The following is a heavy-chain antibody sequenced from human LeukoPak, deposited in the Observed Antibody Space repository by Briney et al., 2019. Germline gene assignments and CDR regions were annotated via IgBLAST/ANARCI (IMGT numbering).Heavy chain of an antibody. CDR1: GGSISSYY. Sequence: KPSETLSLTCTVSGGSISSYYWNWVRQPPGKGLEWIGNIYSSGSTDYNPSLKSRVTISLDTSKFQFSLRLNSVTAADTAVYYCARADPNASGYFYRFNWFDPWGQGTTVTVSS. V-gene: IGHV4-59*01. CDR3: ARADPNASGYFYRFNWFDP. CDR2: IYSSGST. D-gene: IGHD3-10*01. J-gene: IGHJ5*01.